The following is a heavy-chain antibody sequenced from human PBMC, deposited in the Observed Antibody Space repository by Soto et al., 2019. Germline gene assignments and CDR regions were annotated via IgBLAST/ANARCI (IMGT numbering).Heavy chain of an antibody. J-gene: IGHJ6*02. CDR1: GGTFSSHS. Sequence: QVQLVQSGAEVKKPGSSVKVSCKVSGGTFSSHSINWVRQAPGQGPEWMGGIIPIFGTENYAQKFQGRVTITADESTRTAYMELSSLTSEDTALYYCSISVYCSTTRCYYYYGLDVWGQGTTVIVSS. CDR3: SISVYCSTTRCYYYYGLDV. CDR2: IIPIFGTE. D-gene: IGHD2-2*01. V-gene: IGHV1-69*01.